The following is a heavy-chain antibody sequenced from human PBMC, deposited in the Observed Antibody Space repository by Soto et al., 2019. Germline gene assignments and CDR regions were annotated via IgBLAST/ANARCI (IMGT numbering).Heavy chain of an antibody. D-gene: IGHD4-4*01. CDR1: GFTFSSYA. CDR3: PYSTDYYYGMDV. CDR2: ISGSGGST. V-gene: IGHV3-23*01. J-gene: IGHJ6*02. Sequence: GGSLRLSCAASGFTFSSYAMSWVRQAPGKGLEWVSAISGSGGSTYYADSVKGRYTISRDNSKNTLYLQMNSLRAEDTAVYYCPYSTDYYYGMDVWGQGTTVTVSS.